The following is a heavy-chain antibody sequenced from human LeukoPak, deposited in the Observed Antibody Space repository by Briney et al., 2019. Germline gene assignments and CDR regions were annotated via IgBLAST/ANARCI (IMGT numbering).Heavy chain of an antibody. J-gene: IGHJ4*02. CDR2: ISGSGGST. Sequence: PGGSLRLSCAASGFTFSSYAMSWVRQAPGKGLEWVSAISGSGGSTYYADSVKGRFTISRDNSKNTLYLQMNSLRAEDTAVYYCAKDGYYGSGSYYREDYWGQGTLVTVSS. D-gene: IGHD3-10*01. V-gene: IGHV3-23*01. CDR1: GFTFSSYA. CDR3: AKDGYYGSGSYYREDY.